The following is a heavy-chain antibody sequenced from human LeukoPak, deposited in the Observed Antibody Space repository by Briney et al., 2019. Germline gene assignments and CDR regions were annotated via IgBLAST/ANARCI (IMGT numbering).Heavy chain of an antibody. D-gene: IGHD3-10*01. CDR3: ARTGYHYGSGSHYAFDI. CDR2: IYPGDSDT. CDR1: GYTFINQW. Sequence: GESLDISCEASGYTFINQWIGWVRQMPGKGLEWMGIIYPGDSDTRYNPSFQGQVTISVDKSITTTYLQWSSLKASDTAMYYCARTGYHYGSGSHYAFDIWGQGTMVTVSS. V-gene: IGHV5-51*01. J-gene: IGHJ3*02.